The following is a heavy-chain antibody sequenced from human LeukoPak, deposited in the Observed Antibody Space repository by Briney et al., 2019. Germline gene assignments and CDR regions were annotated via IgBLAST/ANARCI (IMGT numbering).Heavy chain of an antibody. CDR2: ISYDGSNK. CDR1: GFTFSSYG. J-gene: IGHJ5*02. CDR3: ARGVRDIVVVPAAMGPNWFDP. V-gene: IGHV3-30*03. Sequence: PGGSLRLSCAASGFTFSSYGMHWVRQTPGKGLEWVAVISYDGSNKYYADSVKGRFTVSRDNSKNTLYLQMNSLRVEDTAVYYCARGVRDIVVVPAAMGPNWFDPWGQGTLVTVSS. D-gene: IGHD2-2*01.